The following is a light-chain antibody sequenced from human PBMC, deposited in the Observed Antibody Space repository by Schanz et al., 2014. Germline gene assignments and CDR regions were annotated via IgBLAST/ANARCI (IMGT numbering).Light chain of an antibody. CDR2: EGS. J-gene: IGLJ2*01. CDR3: SSYAGSNNPVV. V-gene: IGLV2-14*02. CDR1: SSDVGSYNL. Sequence: QSALTQPASVSGSPGQSLTISCTGTSSDVGSYNLVSWYQQHPGKAPKLMIFEGSKRPSGVSDRFSGSKSGNTASLTISGLQAEDEADYYCSSYAGSNNPVVFGGGTKLTVL.